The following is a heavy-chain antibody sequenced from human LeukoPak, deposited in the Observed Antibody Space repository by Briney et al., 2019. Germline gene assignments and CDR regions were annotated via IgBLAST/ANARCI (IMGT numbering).Heavy chain of an antibody. CDR2: IRYDGSNK. Sequence: TGGSLRLSCAASGFTFNNYGMHWVRQAPGKGLEWVAFIRYDGSNKYYADSVKGRFTISRDNSKNTLYLQMNSLRAEDTAVYYCARDAAAGAGVFDYWGQGTLVTVSS. CDR3: ARDAAAGAGVFDY. V-gene: IGHV3-30*02. CDR1: GFTFNNYG. D-gene: IGHD6-13*01. J-gene: IGHJ4*02.